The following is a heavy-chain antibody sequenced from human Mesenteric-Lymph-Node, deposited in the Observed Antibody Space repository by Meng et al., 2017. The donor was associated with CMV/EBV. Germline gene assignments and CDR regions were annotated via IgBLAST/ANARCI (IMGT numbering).Heavy chain of an antibody. D-gene: IGHD1-1*01. Sequence: GESLKISCAASGFTFSSYAMHWVRQAPGKGLEWVAVISYDGSNKYYADSVKGRFTISRDNSKNTLYLQMDSLRGEDTAVYYCARDLGLEHTTGPTVFYYGMDVWGQGTTVTVSS. J-gene: IGHJ6*02. V-gene: IGHV3-30*04. CDR1: GFTFSSYA. CDR3: ARDLGLEHTTGPTVFYYGMDV. CDR2: ISYDGSNK.